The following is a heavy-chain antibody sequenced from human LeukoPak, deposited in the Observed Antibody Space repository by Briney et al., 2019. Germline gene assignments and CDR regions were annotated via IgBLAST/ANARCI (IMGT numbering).Heavy chain of an antibody. CDR3: ARITYGDYVFDC. Sequence: PSETLSLTCAVSGGSISSGGYSWSWIRQPPGKGLEWIGYIYHSGSTYYNPSLKSRVTISVDRSKNQFSLKLSSVTAADTAVYYCARITYGDYVFDCWGQGTLVTVSS. D-gene: IGHD4-17*01. V-gene: IGHV4-30-2*01. CDR2: IYHSGST. CDR1: GGSISSGGYS. J-gene: IGHJ4*02.